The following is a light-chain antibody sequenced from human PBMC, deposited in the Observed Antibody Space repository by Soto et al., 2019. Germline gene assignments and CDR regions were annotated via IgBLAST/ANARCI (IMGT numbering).Light chain of an antibody. Sequence: EIVLPQSPGTLSLSPGEGATLSCRASQTISNNYLAWYQHKPGQAPRLLIYAASTRATGIPDRFSGSGSGADFTLTVNRLEPEDFAVYYCQQYGTSPRTFGQGTKVEI. J-gene: IGKJ1*01. CDR3: QQYGTSPRT. CDR1: QTISNNY. V-gene: IGKV3-20*01. CDR2: AAS.